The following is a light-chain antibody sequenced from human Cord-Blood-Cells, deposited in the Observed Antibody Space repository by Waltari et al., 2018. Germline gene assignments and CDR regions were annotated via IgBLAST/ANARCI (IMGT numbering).Light chain of an antibody. CDR1: SSAVGGYNY. J-gene: IGLJ1*01. Sequence: QSALTQPASVSGSPGQSITISCTGTSSAVGGYNYVSWYQQHPGKAPKLMIYEVSNRPSGVSNRFSGSKSDNTASLTISGLQAEDEADYYCSSYTSSSTLDVFGTGTKVTVL. CDR2: EVS. V-gene: IGLV2-14*01. CDR3: SSYTSSSTLDV.